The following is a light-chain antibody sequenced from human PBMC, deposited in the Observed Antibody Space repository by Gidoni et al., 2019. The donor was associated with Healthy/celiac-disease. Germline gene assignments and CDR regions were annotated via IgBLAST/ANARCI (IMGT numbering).Light chain of an antibody. CDR1: QSISSW. CDR2: DAS. CDR3: QQYNSYSMYT. V-gene: IGKV1-5*01. Sequence: DIPMTQSPSTLSASVGDRVTITCRASQSISSWLAWYQQKPGKAPKILIYDASRLESGVPSRFSGSGSGTEFTLTISSLQPDDFATYYCQQYNSYSMYTFGQGTKLEIK. J-gene: IGKJ2*01.